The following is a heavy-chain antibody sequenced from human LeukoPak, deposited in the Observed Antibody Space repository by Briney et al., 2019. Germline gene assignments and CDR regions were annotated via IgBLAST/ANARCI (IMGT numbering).Heavy chain of an antibody. D-gene: IGHD1-1*01. CDR2: ISGSGGST. J-gene: IGHJ6*02. Sequence: GSLRLSCAASGFTFSSYAMSWVRQAPGKGLEWVSAISGSGGSTYYADSVKGRFTISRDNAKNSLYLQMNSLRAEDTAVYYCAGELEPPDYYGMDVWGQGTTVTVSS. V-gene: IGHV3-23*01. CDR3: AGELEPPDYYGMDV. CDR1: GFTFSSYA.